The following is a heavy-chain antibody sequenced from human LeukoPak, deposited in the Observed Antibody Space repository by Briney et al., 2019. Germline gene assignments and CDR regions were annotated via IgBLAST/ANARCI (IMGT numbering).Heavy chain of an antibody. J-gene: IGHJ4*02. V-gene: IGHV3-30*04. Sequence: PAGSLRLSCAASGFTFNTYAMHWVRQAPGKGLEWVAVISFDGRNKYYTDSVEGRFTISRDNSKNTLYLQMNSLREDDTAMYYCARRPLPSTLATVQLDYWGQGTLVTVSP. CDR2: ISFDGRNK. CDR3: ARRPLPSTLATVQLDY. CDR1: GFTFNTYA. D-gene: IGHD5-12*01.